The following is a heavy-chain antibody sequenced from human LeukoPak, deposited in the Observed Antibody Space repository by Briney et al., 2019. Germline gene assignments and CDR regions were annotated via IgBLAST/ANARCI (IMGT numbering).Heavy chain of an antibody. CDR1: GFTFRDYW. CDR2: IKQDGSEQ. D-gene: IGHD3-22*01. CDR3: ARDPSGYYYDSSGYSDY. V-gene: IGHV3-7*01. Sequence: GGSLRLSCAVSGFTFRDYWMSWVRQAPGKGLEWVANIKQDGSEQYYVDSVKGRFTISRDNAKNSLYLQMNSLRAEDTAVYYCARDPSGYYYDSSGYSDYWGQGTLVTVSS. J-gene: IGHJ4*02.